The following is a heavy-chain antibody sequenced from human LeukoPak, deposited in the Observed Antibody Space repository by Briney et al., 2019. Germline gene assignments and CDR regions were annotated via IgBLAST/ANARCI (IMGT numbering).Heavy chain of an antibody. V-gene: IGHV1-3*04. J-gene: IGHJ4*02. CDR2: INTGTGNS. Sequence: ASVKVSCKASGYTFTTYVMHWVRQAPGQRLEWMGWINTGTGNSKYSQNFQGRVTITRDTSATTAYMELSSLRSEDTAVYYCARDTYGDYYFDYWGQGTLVTVSS. CDR1: GYTFTTYV. CDR3: ARDTYGDYYFDY. D-gene: IGHD4-17*01.